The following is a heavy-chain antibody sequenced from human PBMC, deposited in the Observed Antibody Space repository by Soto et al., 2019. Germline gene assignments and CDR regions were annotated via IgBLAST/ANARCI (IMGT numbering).Heavy chain of an antibody. CDR2: IHHSGST. V-gene: IGHV4-59*01. Sequence: QVQLQESGPGLVKPSETLSLTCTVSGGSIIRYYWSWIRQSPEKGLEWIGYIHHSGSTLYNPSLNNRATVSLDRSNHQFSLKLTSVTAADTALYYCAREVRSNTGWYWDYWGQGTLVTVSS. J-gene: IGHJ4*02. D-gene: IGHD6-19*01. CDR3: AREVRSNTGWYWDY. CDR1: GGSIIRYY.